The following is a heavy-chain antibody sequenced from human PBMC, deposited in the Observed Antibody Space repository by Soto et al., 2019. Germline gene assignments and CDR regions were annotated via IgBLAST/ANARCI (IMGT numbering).Heavy chain of an antibody. V-gene: IGHV4-34*01. J-gene: IGHJ5*02. D-gene: IGHD6-6*01. CDR3: ARGYSSIAARTGFDP. Sequence: SETLSLTCAVYGGSFSGYYWSWIRQPPGKGLEWIGEINHSGSTNYNPSLKSRVTISVDTSKNQFSLKLSSVTAADTAVYYCARGYSSIAARTGFDPWGQGTLVTV. CDR1: GGSFSGYY. CDR2: INHSGST.